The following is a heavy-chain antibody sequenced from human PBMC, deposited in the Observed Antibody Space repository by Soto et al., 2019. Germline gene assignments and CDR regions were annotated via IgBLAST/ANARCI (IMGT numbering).Heavy chain of an antibody. J-gene: IGHJ5*02. Sequence: EVQLVESGGGLVQPGGSLRLSCAASGFTLSSYWMHWVRQAPGKGLVWVSRISSDGSNTAYADSVKGRFTISRDNARNPRYLQRNNLRAEDTAVYYCARVAGINGDYVNWFDPWGQGTLVTASS. CDR1: GFTLSSYW. CDR3: ARVAGINGDYVNWFDP. V-gene: IGHV3-74*01. CDR2: ISSDGSNT. D-gene: IGHD4-17*01.